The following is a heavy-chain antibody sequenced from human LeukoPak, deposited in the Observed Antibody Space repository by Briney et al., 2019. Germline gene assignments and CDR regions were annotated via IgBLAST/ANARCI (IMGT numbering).Heavy chain of an antibody. D-gene: IGHD3-22*01. CDR2: IKQDGSEN. J-gene: IGHJ4*02. V-gene: IGHV3-7*01. CDR3: ARGLFNSYDMYFNL. Sequence: PGESLRLSCVGSGFTFSRYWMSWVRQAPGKGLEWVANIKQDGSENNYVDSVKGRFTISRDNAKKSLYLQMNSLRAEDTAVYYCARGLFNSYDMYFNLWGQGTLVTVSS. CDR1: GFTFSRYW.